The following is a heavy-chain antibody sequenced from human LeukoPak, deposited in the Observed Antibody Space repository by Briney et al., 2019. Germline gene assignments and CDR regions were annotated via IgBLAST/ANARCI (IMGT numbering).Heavy chain of an antibody. J-gene: IGHJ6*04. D-gene: IGHD3-10*01. CDR2: ISSSGSTI. V-gene: IGHV3-48*03. Sequence: GGSLRHSCAASGFTFSSYKMNWVRQAPGKGLEWVSYISSSGSTIYYADSVKGRFTISRDNAKNSLYLQMNSLRAEDTAVYYCARYGSGSYYTSSPYYGMDVWGKGTTVTVSS. CDR3: ARYGSGSYYTSSPYYGMDV. CDR1: GFTFSSYK.